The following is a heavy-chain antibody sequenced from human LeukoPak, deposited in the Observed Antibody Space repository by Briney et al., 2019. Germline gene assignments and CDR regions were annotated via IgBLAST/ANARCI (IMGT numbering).Heavy chain of an antibody. CDR1: GGSLSSSSYF. V-gene: IGHV4-39*07. CDR3: ARGLYYYDSSGYGVTTNDV. Sequence: MSSETLSLTCTVSGGSLSSSSYFWGWLRQPPGKGLEWIGEINRSGSTNYNPSLKSRVTISVDTSKNQFSLKLSSVTAADTAVYYCARGLYYYDSSGYGVTTNDVWGKGTTVTVSS. CDR2: INRSGST. J-gene: IGHJ6*04. D-gene: IGHD3-22*01.